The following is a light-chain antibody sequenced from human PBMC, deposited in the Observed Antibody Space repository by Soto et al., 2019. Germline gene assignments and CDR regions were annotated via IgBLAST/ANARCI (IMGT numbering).Light chain of an antibody. Sequence: ETVLTQSPGTLSLSPGERATLSCRASQSVRSNSLAWFQHKPGQAPRLLIYDSSSRATGIPDRFSGGGSGTDFTLTISRLEPEDFAVYYCQQYDKSPPISFGQGTRLEIK. CDR3: QQYDKSPPIS. CDR1: QSVRSNS. J-gene: IGKJ5*01. CDR2: DSS. V-gene: IGKV3-20*01.